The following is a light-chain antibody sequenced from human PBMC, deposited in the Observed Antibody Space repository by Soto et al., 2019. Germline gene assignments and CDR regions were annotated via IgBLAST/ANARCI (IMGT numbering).Light chain of an antibody. Sequence: EVVMTQSPATLSVSPEERATLSCRASQSVYNNLAWYQQKPGQAPRLLIYDASTRATGVPARFSGSGSGTEVTLTISSLESEDLAIYHCQQYNNWPPFTFGQGTKLEI. CDR2: DAS. J-gene: IGKJ2*01. V-gene: IGKV3-15*01. CDR3: QQYNNWPPFT. CDR1: QSVYNN.